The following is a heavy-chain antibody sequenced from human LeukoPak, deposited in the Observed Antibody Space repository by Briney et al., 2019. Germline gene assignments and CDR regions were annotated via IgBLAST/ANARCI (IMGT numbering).Heavy chain of an antibody. CDR3: ARERVKPRSYCSSTSCYHTSYYFDY. CDR1: GGTFSSYA. CDR2: IIPIFGTA. Sequence: GASVKVSCKASGGTFSSYAISWVRQAPGQGLEWLGGIIPIFGTANYAQKFQGRVTITADKSTSTAYMELSSLRSEDTAVYYCARERVKPRSYCSSTSCYHTSYYFDYWGQGTLVTVSS. J-gene: IGHJ4*02. D-gene: IGHD2-2*01. V-gene: IGHV1-69*06.